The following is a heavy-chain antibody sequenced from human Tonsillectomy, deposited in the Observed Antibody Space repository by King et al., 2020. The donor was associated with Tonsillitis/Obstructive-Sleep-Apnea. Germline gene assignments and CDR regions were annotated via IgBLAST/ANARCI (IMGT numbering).Heavy chain of an antibody. V-gene: IGHV4-34*01. CDR1: GGSLSGYY. Sequence: VQLPQWGAGLLKPSETLSLTCAVYGGSLSGYYWNWIRQPPGKGLEWIGEINHYRTTNYNPSLGGRVTISVDTSKNQFSLNLKSENAADTAVYYCARGITTGSYYASHMDVWGKGTTVTVSS. CDR2: INHYRTT. CDR3: ARGITTGSYYASHMDV. J-gene: IGHJ6*03. D-gene: IGHD1-14*01.